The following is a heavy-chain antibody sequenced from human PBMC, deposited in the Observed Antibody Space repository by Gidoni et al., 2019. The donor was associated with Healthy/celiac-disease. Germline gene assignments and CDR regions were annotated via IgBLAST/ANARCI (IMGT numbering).Heavy chain of an antibody. CDR1: GGSISSGGYS. D-gene: IGHD3-10*01. Sequence: QLQLQESGSGLVKPSQTLSLTCAVSGGSISSGGYSWSWIRQPPGKGLEWIGYIYHSGSTYYNPSLKSRVTISVDRSKNQFSLKLSSVTAADTAVYYCARGLLWFGELSGFDYWGQGTLVTVSS. CDR3: ARGLLWFGELSGFDY. CDR2: IYHSGST. J-gene: IGHJ4*02. V-gene: IGHV4-30-2*01.